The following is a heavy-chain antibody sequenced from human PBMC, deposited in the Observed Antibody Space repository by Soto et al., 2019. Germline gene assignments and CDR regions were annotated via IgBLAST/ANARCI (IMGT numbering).Heavy chain of an antibody. Sequence: SETLSLTCAVSGGSISSGGYSWSWIRQPPGKGLEWIGYIYHSGSTYYNPSLKSRVTISVDTSKNQVVLTMTNMDPVDTATYYCARSLSAVAGTGVDYGMDVWGQGTTVTVSS. CDR3: ARSLSAVAGTGVDYGMDV. J-gene: IGHJ6*02. CDR1: GGSISSGGYS. D-gene: IGHD6-19*01. CDR2: IYHSGST. V-gene: IGHV4-30-2*02.